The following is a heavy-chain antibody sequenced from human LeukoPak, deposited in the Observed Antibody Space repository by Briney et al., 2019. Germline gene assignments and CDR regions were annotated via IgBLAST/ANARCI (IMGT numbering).Heavy chain of an antibody. CDR3: TTEGRDPAIRWPDAFDI. CDR2: IKSKTDGGTT. V-gene: IGHV3-15*01. D-gene: IGHD4-23*01. Sequence: PGGSLRLSCAASGFTFSSYWMSWVRQAPGKGLEWVGRIKSKTDGGTTDYAAPVKGRFTISRDDSKNTLYLQMNSLKTEDTAVYYCTTEGRDPAIRWPDAFDIWGQGTMVTVSS. J-gene: IGHJ3*02. CDR1: GFTFSSYW.